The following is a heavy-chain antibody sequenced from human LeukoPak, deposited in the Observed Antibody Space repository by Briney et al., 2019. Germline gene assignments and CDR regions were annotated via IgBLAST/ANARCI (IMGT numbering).Heavy chain of an antibody. CDR3: ARAEAWYQLLSYYFDY. CDR1: GFTFSSYA. CDR2: ISYDGSNK. D-gene: IGHD2-2*01. V-gene: IGHV3-30*04. J-gene: IGHJ4*02. Sequence: PGGSLRLSCAASGFTFSSYAMHWVRQAPGKGLEWVAVISYDGSNKYYADSVKGRFTISRDNSKNTLYLQMNSLRAEDTAVYYCARAEAWYQLLSYYFDYWGQGTLVTVSS.